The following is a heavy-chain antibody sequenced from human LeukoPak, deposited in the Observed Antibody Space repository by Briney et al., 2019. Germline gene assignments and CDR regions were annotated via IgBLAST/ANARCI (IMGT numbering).Heavy chain of an antibody. CDR2: ISSSSSTI. V-gene: IGHV3-11*04. CDR1: GFTFSDYY. Sequence: GGSLRLSCAASGFTFSDYYMSWIRQAPGKGPEWVSYISSSSSTIYYADSVKGRFTISRDNAKNSLYLQMNSLRAEDTAVYYCAREEVIDEYYFDYWGQGTLVTVSS. J-gene: IGHJ4*02. CDR3: AREEVIDEYYFDY.